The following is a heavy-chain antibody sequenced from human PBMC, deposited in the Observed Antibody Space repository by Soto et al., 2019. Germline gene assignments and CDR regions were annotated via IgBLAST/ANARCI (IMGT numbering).Heavy chain of an antibody. CDR1: GFSLRTRGVA. V-gene: IGHV2-5*02. Sequence: QITLKESGPTPAKPTQTLTLTCTFSGFSLRTRGVAVGWIRPPPGKALEWLALIYWDDGKRYTPSLKRRLTITKDTSKNQVVLRMTNMDPVDTATYYCSHLTTGGFYFDYWGQGTLVTVSS. CDR3: SHLTTGGFYFDY. J-gene: IGHJ4*02. CDR2: IYWDDGK. D-gene: IGHD4-17*01.